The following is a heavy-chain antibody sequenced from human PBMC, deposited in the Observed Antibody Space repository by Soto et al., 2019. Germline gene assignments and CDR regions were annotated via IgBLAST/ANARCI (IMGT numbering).Heavy chain of an antibody. CDR1: GFTFSDYY. CDR3: ARGAYDPHYYGMDV. CDR2: ISSSGSTI. D-gene: IGHD5-12*01. J-gene: IGHJ6*02. V-gene: IGHV3-11*01. Sequence: PGGPLRLSCAASGFTFSDYYMSWIRQAPGKELEWLSYISSSGSTIYYADSVKGRFTISRDNAKNSLSLQMNSLRAEDTAVYSCARGAYDPHYYGMDVWGQGTTVTVSS.